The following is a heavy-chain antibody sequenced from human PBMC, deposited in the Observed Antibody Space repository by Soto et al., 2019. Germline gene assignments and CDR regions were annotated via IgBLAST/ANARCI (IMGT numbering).Heavy chain of an antibody. V-gene: IGHV3-23*01. CDR2: ISGSGDTT. D-gene: IGHD6-13*01. J-gene: IGHJ4*02. CDR1: GFTFTSYA. Sequence: EVQLLESGGGLVQPGGSLRLSCAASGFTFTSYAMNWVRQAPGKGLEWVSVISGSGDTTYYADSVKGRFTISRDNSTNARDVPMISMRAEATTVYYCAMSFALGAVSSRYFFDSWGQGTLVTVSS. CDR3: AMSFALGAVSSRYFFDS.